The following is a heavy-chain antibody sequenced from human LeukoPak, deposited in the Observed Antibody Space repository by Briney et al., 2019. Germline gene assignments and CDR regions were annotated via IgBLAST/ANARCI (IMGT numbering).Heavy chain of an antibody. J-gene: IGHJ2*01. V-gene: IGHV1-18*01. D-gene: IGHD4-11*01. CDR2: ISAYNGNT. Sequence: ASVNVSCKASGYTFTSYGISWVRQAPGQGLEWMGWISAYNGNTNYAQKLQGRVTMTTDTSTSTAYMELRSLRSDDTAVYYCARTDTPLEVNWYFHLWGRGTLVTVSS. CDR1: GYTFTSYG. CDR3: ARTDTPLEVNWYFHL.